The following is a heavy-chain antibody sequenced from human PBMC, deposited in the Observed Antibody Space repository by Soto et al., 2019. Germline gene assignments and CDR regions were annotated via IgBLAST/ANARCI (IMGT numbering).Heavy chain of an antibody. CDR1: GGSFSGYY. CDR2: INHSGST. D-gene: IGHD4-17*01. CDR3: ARGQFAFRAEYGLATVTTGFDY. V-gene: IGHV4-34*01. Sequence: SETLSLTCAVYGGSFSGYYWSWIRQPPGKGLEWIGEINHSGSTNYNPSLKSRVTISVDTSKNQFSLKLSSVTAADTAVYYCARGQFAFRAEYGLATVTTGFDYWGQGTLVTVSS. J-gene: IGHJ4*02.